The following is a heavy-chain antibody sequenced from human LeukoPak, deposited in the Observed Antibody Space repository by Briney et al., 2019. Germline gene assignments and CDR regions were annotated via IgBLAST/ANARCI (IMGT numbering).Heavy chain of an antibody. V-gene: IGHV1-18*01. CDR1: GYIFTKYD. D-gene: IGHD6-13*01. CDR2: ITPYNGNA. J-gene: IGHJ4*02. CDR3: ARETKDGVFSDY. Sequence: ASVKVSCKTSGYIFTKYDISWVRQAPGQGPEWMGWITPYNGNAQSAPKFEGRVTMTTDTSASTAYLELRGLKSDDTAVYYCARETKDGVFSDYWGQGTLVIVSS.